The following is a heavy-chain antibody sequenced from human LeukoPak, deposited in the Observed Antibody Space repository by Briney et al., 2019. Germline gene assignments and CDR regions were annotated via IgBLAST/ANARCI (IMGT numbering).Heavy chain of an antibody. V-gene: IGHV1-2*02. Sequence: ASVKVSCKASGYTFTGYYMHWVRQAPGQGLEWMGWINPNSGGTNYAQKFQGRVTMTRDTSTSTVYMELSSLRSEDTAVYYCARDDYGDYAWFDPWGQGTLVTVSS. D-gene: IGHD4-17*01. CDR3: ARDDYGDYAWFDP. CDR1: GYTFTGYY. CDR2: INPNSGGT. J-gene: IGHJ5*02.